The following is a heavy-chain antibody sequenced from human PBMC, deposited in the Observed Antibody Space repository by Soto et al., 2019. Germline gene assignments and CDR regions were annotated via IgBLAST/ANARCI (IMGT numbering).Heavy chain of an antibody. J-gene: IGHJ6*02. D-gene: IGHD3-10*01. CDR2: ISDYNGNT. CDR3: AREGYYSGSESYTPPRYYGMDV. V-gene: IGHV1-18*01. CDR1: GYIFHNYG. Sequence: ASVKVSCKTSGYIFHNYGISWVRQAPGQGLEWIGWISDYNGNTKYAQKFQGRVTMATDTSTRTAYMELRSLRSDDTAVYYCAREGYYSGSESYTPPRYYGMDVWGQGTTVTVSS.